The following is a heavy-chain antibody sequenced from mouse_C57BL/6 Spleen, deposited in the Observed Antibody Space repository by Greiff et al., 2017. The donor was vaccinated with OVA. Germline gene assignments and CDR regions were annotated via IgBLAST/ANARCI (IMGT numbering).Heavy chain of an antibody. CDR3: TTRYGSSLFAY. Sequence: VQLQQSGAELVRPGASVKLSCTASGFNITDDYMHWVKQRPEQGLEWIGWIDPENGDTEYASKFQGKATITADTSSNTAYLQLSSLTSEDTAVYYCTTRYGSSLFAYWGQGTLVTVSA. V-gene: IGHV14-4*01. CDR2: IDPENGDT. J-gene: IGHJ3*01. CDR1: GFNITDDY. D-gene: IGHD1-1*01.